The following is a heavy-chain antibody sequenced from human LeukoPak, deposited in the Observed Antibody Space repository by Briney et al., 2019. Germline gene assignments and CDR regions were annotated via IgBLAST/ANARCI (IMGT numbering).Heavy chain of an antibody. CDR1: GFTFSTYA. D-gene: IGHD2-21*01. CDR2: ISESGGST. Sequence: GGSLRLSCAASGFTFSTYAMSWVRQAPGKGLEWVSGISESGGSTYYADSVKGRFTISRDNSKNTLYLQVNSLRAEDTAVYYCAKDLVVVVAGYYYMDVWGKGTTVTVSS. V-gene: IGHV3-23*01. J-gene: IGHJ6*03. CDR3: AKDLVVVVAGYYYMDV.